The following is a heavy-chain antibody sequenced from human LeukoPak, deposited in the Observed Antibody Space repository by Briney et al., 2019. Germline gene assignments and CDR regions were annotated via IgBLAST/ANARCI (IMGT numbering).Heavy chain of an antibody. CDR1: GFTFSNYW. Sequence: GGSLRLSCAASGFTFSNYWINWVRQAPGKGLEWVANMNEYGSEKYYVDSVRGRFTVSRDNAENSLFLHMNSLRVEDTAVYRCARVLYGSRVNVIDSWGPGTLVTVSS. CDR2: MNEYGSEK. D-gene: IGHD2-2*01. V-gene: IGHV3-7*01. J-gene: IGHJ4*02. CDR3: ARVLYGSRVNVIDS.